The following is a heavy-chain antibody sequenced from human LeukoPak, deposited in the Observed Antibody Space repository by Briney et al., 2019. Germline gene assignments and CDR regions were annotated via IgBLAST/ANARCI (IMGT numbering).Heavy chain of an antibody. CDR1: GLTGDNYA. Sequence: AGGSLRLSCSASGLTGDNYAMHSVRQAPGKGLEYVSAISSSGGRTYYADSVKGRFTVSRDNSQNTLYLQMSSLRAEDPAVYYCVKAHGGALRLGQLASRPDYWGQGTLVTVS. D-gene: IGHD3-16*01. CDR3: VKAHGGALRLGQLASRPDY. J-gene: IGHJ4*02. V-gene: IGHV3-64D*06. CDR2: ISSSGGRT.